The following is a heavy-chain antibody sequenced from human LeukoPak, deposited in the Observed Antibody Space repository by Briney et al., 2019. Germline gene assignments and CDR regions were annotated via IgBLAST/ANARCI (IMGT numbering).Heavy chain of an antibody. D-gene: IGHD2-15*01. CDR3: ARGPPADCSGGSCYRFDP. Sequence: NASETLSLTCAVYGGSFSGYYWSWIRQPPGKGLEWIGEINHSGSTNYNPSLKSRVTISVDTSKNQFSLKLSSVTAADTAVYYCARGPPADCSGGSCYRFDPWGQGTLVTVSS. V-gene: IGHV4-34*01. CDR2: INHSGST. CDR1: GGSFSGYY. J-gene: IGHJ5*02.